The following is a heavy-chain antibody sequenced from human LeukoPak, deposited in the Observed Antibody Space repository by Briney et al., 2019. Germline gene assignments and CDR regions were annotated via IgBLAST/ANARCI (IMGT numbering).Heavy chain of an antibody. V-gene: IGHV3-66*01. J-gene: IGHJ4*02. Sequence: GGSLRLSCAASGFTFYSYAMSWVRQAPGKGLEWVSIIYSGGSTFYADSVKGRFTISRDNSKNTLYLQMNSLRAEDTAVYYCASSRGWRDDYWGQGTLVTVSS. D-gene: IGHD6-19*01. CDR2: IYSGGST. CDR1: GFTFYSYA. CDR3: ASSRGWRDDY.